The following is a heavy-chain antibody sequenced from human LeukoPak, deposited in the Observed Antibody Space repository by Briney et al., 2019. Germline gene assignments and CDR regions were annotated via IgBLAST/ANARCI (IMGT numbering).Heavy chain of an antibody. Sequence: PGTPPKISSKASGYRFSSYWIGWLRPLPPKDLAWMGIIFPGDSDTRYSPSFQGQVTISADNSINPAFLEWSSLKASDTAMYYCANSYTSGWYYFDYWGQGALVTVSS. CDR2: IFPGDSDT. V-gene: IGHV5-51*01. J-gene: IGHJ4*02. D-gene: IGHD6-19*01. CDR1: GYRFSSYW. CDR3: ANSYTSGWYYFDY.